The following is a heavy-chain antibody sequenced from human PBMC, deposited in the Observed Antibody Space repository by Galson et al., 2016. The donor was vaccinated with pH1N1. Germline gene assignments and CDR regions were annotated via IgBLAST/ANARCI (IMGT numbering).Heavy chain of an antibody. Sequence: SLRLSCAASGFTFDDYAMHWVRQAPGKGLEWVSGISWNSGSIGYADSVKGRFTISRDNDKNSLYLQLNSLRAEDTALYYCAKLDGYNWGYFQHWGQGPLVTVSS. V-gene: IGHV3-9*01. J-gene: IGHJ1*01. CDR2: ISWNSGSI. CDR1: GFTFDDYA. D-gene: IGHD5-24*01. CDR3: AKLDGYNWGYFQH.